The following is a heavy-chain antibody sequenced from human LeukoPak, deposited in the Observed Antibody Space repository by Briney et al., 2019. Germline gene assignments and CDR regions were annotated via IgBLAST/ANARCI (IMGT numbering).Heavy chain of an antibody. V-gene: IGHV1-2*02. J-gene: IGHJ4*02. Sequence: GASVKVSCKASGYTFTGYYMHWVRQAPGQGLEWMGWINPNSGGTNYAQKFQGRVTMTRDTSISTAYMELSRLRSDDTAVYYCARDLEDTSGFRLGGYWGQGTLVTVSS. CDR3: ARDLEDTSGFRLGGY. D-gene: IGHD3-22*01. CDR2: INPNSGGT. CDR1: GYTFTGYY.